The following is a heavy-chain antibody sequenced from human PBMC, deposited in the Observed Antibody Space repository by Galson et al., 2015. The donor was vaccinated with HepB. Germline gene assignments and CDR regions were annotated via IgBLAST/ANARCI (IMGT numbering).Heavy chain of an antibody. Sequence: SETLSLTCFVSDDSISDYSCTWIRQPAGKGLEWIGHIYTSGTTNYNPSLRGRVTMSLDTSKNQFSLKLNSVTAADTAVYYCARGLGYSTTWTPLGWFDPWGQGTLVTVSS. D-gene: IGHD5-12*01. V-gene: IGHV4-4*07. J-gene: IGHJ5*02. CDR3: ARGLGYSTTWTPLGWFDP. CDR2: IYTSGTT. CDR1: DDSISDYS.